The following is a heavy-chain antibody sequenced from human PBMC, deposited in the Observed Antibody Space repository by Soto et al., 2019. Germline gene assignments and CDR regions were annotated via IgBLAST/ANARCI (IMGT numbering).Heavy chain of an antibody. Sequence: GGSLRLSCAASGFTFSSYSMNWVRQAPGKGLEWVSSISSSSSYIYYADSVKGRFTISRDNAKNSLYLQMNGLRAEDTAVYYCARDRSYYYYMDVWGKGTTVTVSS. CDR1: GFTFSSYS. J-gene: IGHJ6*03. CDR3: ARDRSYYYYMDV. V-gene: IGHV3-21*01. CDR2: ISSSSSYI.